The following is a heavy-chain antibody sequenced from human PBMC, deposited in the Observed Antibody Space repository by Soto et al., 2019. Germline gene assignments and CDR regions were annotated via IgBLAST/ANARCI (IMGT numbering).Heavy chain of an antibody. J-gene: IGHJ4*02. CDR3: VRVHDY. CDR1: GGSISSGGYS. CDR2: IYHSGST. Sequence: SETLSLTCAVSGGSISSGGYSWSWIRQPPGKGLDWIGYIYHSGSTYYNPSLKSRVTISVDRSKNQFSLKLSSVTAADTAVYYCVRVHDYWGQGTLVTVSS. V-gene: IGHV4-30-2*01.